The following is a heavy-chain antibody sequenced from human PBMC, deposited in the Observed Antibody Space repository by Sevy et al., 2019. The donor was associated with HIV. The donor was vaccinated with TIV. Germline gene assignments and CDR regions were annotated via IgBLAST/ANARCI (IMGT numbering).Heavy chain of an antibody. CDR2: LSSSTSTI. V-gene: IGHV3-48*02. J-gene: IGHJ6*02. CDR1: GFSFSGYN. CDR3: ARDSSWNYDSYFYGMDV. Sequence: GGSLRLSCAASGFSFSGYNMNWVRQAPGQGLKWVSYLSSSTSTIHYADSVKGRFTISRDNAKNSLFLQMNSLRDEDTAVYYCARDSSWNYDSYFYGMDVWGQGTTVTVSS. D-gene: IGHD1-7*01.